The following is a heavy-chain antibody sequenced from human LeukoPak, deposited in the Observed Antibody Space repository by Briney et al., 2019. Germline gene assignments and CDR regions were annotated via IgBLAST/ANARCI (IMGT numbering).Heavy chain of an antibody. V-gene: IGHV3-48*01. Sequence: GGSLRLSCVASEFTFSSYSMIWVRQAPGKGLEWISHISNGSGNRYYADSVKGRFTISRDNAKNLLYLQMNNLRVDDTAVYYCARAAKWEFYHYYMDVWGEGTTVAVSS. D-gene: IGHD1-26*01. CDR3: ARAAKWEFYHYYMDV. CDR2: ISNGSGNR. CDR1: EFTFSSYS. J-gene: IGHJ6*03.